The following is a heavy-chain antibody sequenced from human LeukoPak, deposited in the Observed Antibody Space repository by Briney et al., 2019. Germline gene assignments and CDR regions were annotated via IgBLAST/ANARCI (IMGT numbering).Heavy chain of an antibody. CDR1: GGSISSYY. D-gene: IGHD3-22*01. Sequence: SETLSLTCTVSGGSISSYYWSWIRQPPGKGLEWIGYIYYSGSTNYNPSLKSRVTISVDTSKNQFSLKLSSVTAADTAVYYCARDGGHSGYYYSRFISFDIWGQGTMVTVSS. CDR3: ARDGGHSGYYYSRFISFDI. V-gene: IGHV4-59*12. J-gene: IGHJ3*02. CDR2: IYYSGST.